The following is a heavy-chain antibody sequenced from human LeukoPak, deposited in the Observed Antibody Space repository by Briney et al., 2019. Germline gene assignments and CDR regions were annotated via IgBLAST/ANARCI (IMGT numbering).Heavy chain of an antibody. Sequence: LGESLKISCKGSGYSFTSYWIGWVRQMPGKGLEWMGIIYPGDSDTRYSPSFQGQVTISADKSISTAYLQWSSLKASDTAMYYCARLGMTTVTTWRSGMDVWGQGTTVTVSS. J-gene: IGHJ6*02. CDR3: ARLGMTTVTTWRSGMDV. V-gene: IGHV5-51*01. CDR1: GYSFTSYW. CDR2: IYPGDSDT. D-gene: IGHD4-17*01.